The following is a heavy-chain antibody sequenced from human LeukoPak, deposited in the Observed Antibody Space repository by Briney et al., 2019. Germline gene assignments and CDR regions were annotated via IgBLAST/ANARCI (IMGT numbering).Heavy chain of an antibody. J-gene: IGHJ4*02. CDR1: GFTFDDYA. D-gene: IGHD3-22*01. CDR2: ISWDGGST. Sequence: GGSLRLSCAASGFTFDDYAMHWVRQAPGKGLEWVSLISWDGGSTYYADSVKGRFTISRDNSKNSLYLQMNSLRAEDTALYYCAAGGLGYYDYWGQGTLVTVSS. V-gene: IGHV3-43D*03. CDR3: AAGGLGYYDY.